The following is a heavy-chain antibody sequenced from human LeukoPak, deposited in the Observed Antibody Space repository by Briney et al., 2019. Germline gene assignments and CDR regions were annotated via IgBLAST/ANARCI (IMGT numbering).Heavy chain of an antibody. CDR1: GGSISSGSYY. CDR3: ARGVGSITIFGVVYYYYYMDV. CDR2: IYTSGST. Sequence: SETLSLTCTVSGGSISSGSYYWSWIRQPAGKGLEWIGRIYTSGSTNYNPSLKSRVTISVDTSKNQFSLKLSSVTAADTAVYYCARGVGSITIFGVVYYYYYMDVWGKGTTVTVSS. J-gene: IGHJ6*03. V-gene: IGHV4-61*02. D-gene: IGHD3-3*01.